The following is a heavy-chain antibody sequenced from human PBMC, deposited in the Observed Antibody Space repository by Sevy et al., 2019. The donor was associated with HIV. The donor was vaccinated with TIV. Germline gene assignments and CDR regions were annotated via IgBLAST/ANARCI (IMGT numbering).Heavy chain of an antibody. J-gene: IGHJ6*02. V-gene: IGHV3-48*01. CDR1: GFTFSSHS. Sequence: GGSLRLSCAASGFTFSSHSFNWVRQAPGKGLEWISYISSTSSTIFYADSVMDRFTISRDNAKNSLYLQMNSLRAEDTAVYYCARDSRETAATYYYYGMDVWGQGTTVTVSS. D-gene: IGHD2-15*01. CDR2: ISSTSSTI. CDR3: ARDSRETAATYYYYGMDV.